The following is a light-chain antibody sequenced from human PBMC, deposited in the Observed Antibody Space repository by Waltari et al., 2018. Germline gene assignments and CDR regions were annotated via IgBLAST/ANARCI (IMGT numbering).Light chain of an antibody. CDR2: SEN. J-gene: IGLJ3*02. V-gene: IGLV1-44*01. CDR1: SSTIGRNT. CDR3: AAWDDSLNAVV. Sequence: QSVVPQPPSASGTPGQWVPISCSGSSSTIGRNTVTWYQQLPGTAPKLLVYSENQRPSGVPDRFSGSKSGTSASLAISGLQSEDEAGYYCAAWDDSLNAVVFGGGTKLTVL.